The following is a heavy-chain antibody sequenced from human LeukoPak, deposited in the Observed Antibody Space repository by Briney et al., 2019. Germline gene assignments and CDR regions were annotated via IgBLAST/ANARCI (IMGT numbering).Heavy chain of an antibody. CDR2: ISGNGGST. CDR3: ARERRAYCGGDCPGPFDI. V-gene: IGHV3-23*01. D-gene: IGHD2-21*01. Sequence: PGGSLRLSCATSQFNFNKFGMSWVRQAPGKGLEWVSSISGNGGSTQYADSVQGRFAISRDNSKNTLYLQVNSLRAEDTAVYYCARERRAYCGGDCPGPFDIWGQGTMVIVSS. CDR1: QFNFNKFG. J-gene: IGHJ3*02.